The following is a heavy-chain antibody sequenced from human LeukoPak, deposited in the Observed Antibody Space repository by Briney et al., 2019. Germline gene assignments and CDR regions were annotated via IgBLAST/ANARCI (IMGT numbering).Heavy chain of an antibody. V-gene: IGHV4-30-4*01. CDR2: IYYSGST. D-gene: IGHD1-26*01. Sequence: SETLSLTCAVSGGSISSSNWWSWVRQPPGKGLEWIGYIYYSGSTYYNPSLKSRVTISVDTSKNQFSLKLSSVTAADTAVYYCARDHGGGSYLGTFIDYWGQGTLVTVSS. CDR3: ARDHGGGSYLGTFIDY. CDR1: GGSISSSNW. J-gene: IGHJ4*02.